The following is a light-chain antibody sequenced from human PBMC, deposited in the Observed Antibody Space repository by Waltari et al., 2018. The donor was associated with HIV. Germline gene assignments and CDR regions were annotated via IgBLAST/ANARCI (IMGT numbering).Light chain of an antibody. CDR3: QSYDSRLSAWV. CDR2: ANS. CDR1: NSNIGSTYD. J-gene: IGLJ3*02. Sequence: QSVLTQPPSVSGAPGQRVTISCPGSNSNIGSTYDVHWYQLLPGKAPKLIILANSNRPSGVPARFSGSKSGASASLGITGLQAEDEADYSCQSYDSRLSAWVFGGGTKVTVL. V-gene: IGLV1-40*01.